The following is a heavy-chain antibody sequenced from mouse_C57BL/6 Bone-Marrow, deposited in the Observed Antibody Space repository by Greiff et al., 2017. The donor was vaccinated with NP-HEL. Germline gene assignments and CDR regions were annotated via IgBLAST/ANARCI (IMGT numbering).Heavy chain of an antibody. CDR3: ARSYHYVPWFAY. D-gene: IGHD1-1*02. CDR2: IYPGSGST. Sequence: VQLQQPGAELVKPGASVKMSCKASGYTFTSYWITWVKQRPGQGLAWIGDIYPGSGSTNYNEKFKSKATLTVDTASSTAYMQLSSLTSEDSAVYYCARSYHYVPWFAYWGQGTLVTVSA. CDR1: GYTFTSYW. V-gene: IGHV1-55*01. J-gene: IGHJ3*01.